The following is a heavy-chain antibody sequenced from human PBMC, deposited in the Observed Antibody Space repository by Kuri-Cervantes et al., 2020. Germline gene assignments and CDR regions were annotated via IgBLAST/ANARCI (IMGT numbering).Heavy chain of an antibody. CDR3: ASSEGGYDPTPFDY. CDR2: INPNSGGT. D-gene: IGHD5-12*01. J-gene: IGHJ4*02. CDR1: GFTFSSYA. V-gene: IGHV1-2*02. Sequence: GGSLRLSCAASGFTFSSYAMHWVRQAPGKGLEWMGWINPNSGGTNYAQKFQGRVTMTRDTSISTAYMELSRLRSDDTAVYYCASSEGGYDPTPFDYWGQGTLVTVSS.